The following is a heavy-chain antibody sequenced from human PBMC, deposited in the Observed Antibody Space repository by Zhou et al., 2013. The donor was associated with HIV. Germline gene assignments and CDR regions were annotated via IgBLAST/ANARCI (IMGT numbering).Heavy chain of an antibody. D-gene: IGHD2-15*01. CDR1: GGTFSTYA. CDR3: ARNGEYCSGGSCYLGYFDY. V-gene: IGHV1-69*05. CDR2: IIPMFGTP. Sequence: QVQLVQSGAEVKKPGSSVKVSCKASGGTFSTYAFSWVRQAPGQGLEWMGGIIPMFGTPNYAHKFQGRVTITRDTSASTAYMELSSLRSEDTAVYYCARNGEYCSGGSCYLGYFDYWGQGTLVHRLL. J-gene: IGHJ4*02.